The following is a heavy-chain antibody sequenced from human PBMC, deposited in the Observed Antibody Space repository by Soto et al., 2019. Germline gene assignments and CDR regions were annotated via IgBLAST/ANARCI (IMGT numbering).Heavy chain of an antibody. CDR3: ARHGGTIFGVVIDYYYYGMDV. V-gene: IGHV4-39*01. CDR2: IYYSGST. J-gene: IGHJ6*02. CDR1: GGSISSSSYY. D-gene: IGHD3-3*01. Sequence: PSETLSLTCIVSGGSISSSSYYWGWIRQPPGKGLEWIGSIYYSGSTYYNPSLKSRVTISVDTSKNQFSLKLSSVTAADTAVYYCARHGGTIFGVVIDYYYYGMDVWGQGTTVTVSS.